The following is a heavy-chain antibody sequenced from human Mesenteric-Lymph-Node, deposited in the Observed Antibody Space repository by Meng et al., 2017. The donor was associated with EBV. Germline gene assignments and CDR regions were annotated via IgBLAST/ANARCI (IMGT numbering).Heavy chain of an antibody. CDR1: GYSFSSYG. CDR2: ISAYNGNI. D-gene: IGHD3-22*01. J-gene: IGHJ5*02. Sequence: QVRLVMSGAEVNMPGASWKVTCKASGYSFSSYGISWVRQAPGQGLEWMGWISAYNGNINYAQKFQGRVTMTTDTSTSTAYMELRSLRSDDTAVYYCATDTGRVINNLFDPWGQGTLVTVSS. V-gene: IGHV1-18*01. CDR3: ATDTGRVINNLFDP.